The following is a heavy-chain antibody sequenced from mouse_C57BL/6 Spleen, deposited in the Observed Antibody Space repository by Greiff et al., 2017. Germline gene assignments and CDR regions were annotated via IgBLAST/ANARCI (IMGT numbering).Heavy chain of an antibody. D-gene: IGHD1-1*01. CDR3: ARTGHYYGSSYPFAY. Sequence: QVQLQQSGPELVKPGASVKLSCKASGYTFTSYDINWVKQRPGQGLEWIGWIYPRDGSTKYNEKFKGKATLTVDTSSSTAYMELHSLTSEDSAVYFCARTGHYYGSSYPFAYWGQGTLVTVSA. V-gene: IGHV1-85*01. CDR1: GYTFTSYD. CDR2: IYPRDGST. J-gene: IGHJ3*01.